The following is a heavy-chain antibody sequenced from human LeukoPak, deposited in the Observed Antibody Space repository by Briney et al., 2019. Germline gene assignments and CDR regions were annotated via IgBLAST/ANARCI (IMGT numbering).Heavy chain of an antibody. CDR1: GGSFSVCY. Sequence: PSETLSLTCAVYGGSFSVCYWSWIRQPPGKGLEWIGEINHSGSTNYNPSLKSRVTISVDTSKNQFSLKLSSVTAADTAVYYCARGPQTIAAAGGYYFDYWGQGTLVTVSS. J-gene: IGHJ4*02. CDR2: INHSGST. V-gene: IGHV4-34*01. CDR3: ARGPQTIAAAGGYYFDY. D-gene: IGHD6-13*01.